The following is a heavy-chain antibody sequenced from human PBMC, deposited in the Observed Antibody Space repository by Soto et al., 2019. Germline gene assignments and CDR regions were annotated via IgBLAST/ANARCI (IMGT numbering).Heavy chain of an antibody. J-gene: IGHJ4*02. CDR2: IGGRGTSS. V-gene: IGHV3-23*01. CDR3: AKSRYADSSGDYYDF. D-gene: IGHD3-22*01. CDR1: GFTFSNYW. Sequence: GGSLRLSCAASGFTFSNYWMTWVRQAPGKGLEWVSGIGGRGTSSYYADSVKGRFAISRDNSYNTLFLQLHSLRAEDTAVYYCAKSRYADSSGDYYDFWGQGTRVTVSS.